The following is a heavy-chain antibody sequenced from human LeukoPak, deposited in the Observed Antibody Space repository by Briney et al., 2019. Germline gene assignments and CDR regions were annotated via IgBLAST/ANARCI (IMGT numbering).Heavy chain of an antibody. Sequence: SETLSLTCTVSGGSISSSSYYWGWIRQPPGKGLEWIGTIYYSGSTYYNPSLKSRVSISVDTSKNQFSLKLSSVTAADTAVYYCARDFHKDDAFDIRGQGTMVTVSS. V-gene: IGHV4-39*07. J-gene: IGHJ3*02. CDR3: ARDFHKDDAFDI. CDR1: GGSISSSSYY. CDR2: IYYSGST.